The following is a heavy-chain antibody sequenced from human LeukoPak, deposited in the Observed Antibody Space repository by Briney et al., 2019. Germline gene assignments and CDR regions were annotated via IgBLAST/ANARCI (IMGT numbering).Heavy chain of an antibody. CDR2: ISSSSSYI. Sequence: GGSLRLSCAASGFTFSSYSMNWVRQAPGKGLGWVSSISSSSSYIYYADSVKGRFTISRDNAKNSLYLQMNSLRAEDTAVYYCARDDHDYYGPDVWGQGTTVTVSS. D-gene: IGHD3-10*01. J-gene: IGHJ6*02. V-gene: IGHV3-21*01. CDR3: ARDDHDYYGPDV. CDR1: GFTFSSYS.